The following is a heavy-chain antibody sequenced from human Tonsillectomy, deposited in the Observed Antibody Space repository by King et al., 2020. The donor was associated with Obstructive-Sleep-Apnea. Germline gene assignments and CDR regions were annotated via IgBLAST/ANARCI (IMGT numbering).Heavy chain of an antibody. CDR2: IYYSGST. CDR3: ARDSCGGDCYPFGDAFDI. J-gene: IGHJ3*02. CDR1: GGSITSGSHY. V-gene: IGHV4-31*03. Sequence: VQLQESGPGLVKPSQTLSLTCNVSGGSITSGSHYWSWIRQHPGKGLEWVGYIYYSGSTYYNPSLTSRVTISVDTSKNQFSLKLTSVTAADTAVYYCARDSCGGDCYPFGDAFDIWGQGTMVTVSS. D-gene: IGHD2-21*02.